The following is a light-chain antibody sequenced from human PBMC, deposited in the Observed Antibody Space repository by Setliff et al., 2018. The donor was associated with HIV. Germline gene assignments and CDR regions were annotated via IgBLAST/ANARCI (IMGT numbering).Light chain of an antibody. CDR2: DVT. J-gene: IGLJ2*01. V-gene: IGLV2-23*02. Sequence: QSVLTQPASVSGSPGQSITIPCTGTSSDVGAYNYVSWYQQHPGTAPKLIIYDVTKRPSGVSNRFSGSKSGNTASLTISGLQAEDEADYYCCSYAGSSTVVFGGGTKVTVL. CDR3: CSYAGSSTVV. CDR1: SSDVGAYNY.